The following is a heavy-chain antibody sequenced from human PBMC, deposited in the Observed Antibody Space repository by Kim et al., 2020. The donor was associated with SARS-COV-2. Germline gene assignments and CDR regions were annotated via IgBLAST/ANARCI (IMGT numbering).Heavy chain of an antibody. J-gene: IGHJ5*02. Sequence: GGSLRLSCPASGFTFSSYEMNWVRQAPGKGLEWVSYISSSGTTIYYADSVKGRFTTSRDNAKNSLFLQMNSLRAEDTAVYYCARESWSRDWFDPWGQGTLVTVSS. V-gene: IGHV3-48*03. CDR1: GFTFSSYE. D-gene: IGHD1-26*01. CDR2: ISSSGTTI. CDR3: ARESWSRDWFDP.